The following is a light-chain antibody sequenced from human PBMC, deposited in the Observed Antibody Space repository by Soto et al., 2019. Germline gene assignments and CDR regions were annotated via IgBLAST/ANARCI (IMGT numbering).Light chain of an antibody. CDR2: EVS. CDR1: SSDVGGYDY. Sequence: QSALTQPASVSGSPGQSITISCTGTSSDVGGYDYVSWYQQHPGKAPKLMIYEVSNRPSGVSNRFSGSKSDNTASLTISGLQAEDEADYYCSSYTSTSIYVVFGGWTKLTVL. V-gene: IGLV2-14*01. J-gene: IGLJ2*01. CDR3: SSYTSTSIYVV.